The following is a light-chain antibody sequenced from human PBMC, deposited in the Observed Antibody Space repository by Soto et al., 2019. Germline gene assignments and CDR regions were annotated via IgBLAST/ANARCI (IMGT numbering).Light chain of an antibody. CDR3: QHSYSTPRT. J-gene: IGKJ1*01. CDR1: QSISSY. Sequence: DIQMTQSPSSLSASVGDRVTITCRASQSISSYLNWYQQKPGKAPKLLIYAASSWQSVVPSRFSGSGSGTDFTLTISSLQPEDFATYYCQHSYSTPRTFGQGNKVEIK. CDR2: AAS. V-gene: IGKV1-39*01.